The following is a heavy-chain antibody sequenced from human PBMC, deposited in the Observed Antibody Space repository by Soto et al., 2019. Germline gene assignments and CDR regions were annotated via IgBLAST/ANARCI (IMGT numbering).Heavy chain of an antibody. CDR1: GFTFSSYA. V-gene: IGHV3-30-3*01. CDR2: LSYDGSNK. D-gene: IGHD5-18*01. CDR3: ARDNSYGDHYYYYGMDV. Sequence: QVQLVESGGGVVQPGRSLRLSCAASGFTFSSYAMHWVRQAPGKGLEWVAVLSYDGSNKYYADSVKGRFTISRDNSKNTLYLQMNSLRAEDTAVYYCARDNSYGDHYYYYGMDVWGQGTTVTVSS. J-gene: IGHJ6*02.